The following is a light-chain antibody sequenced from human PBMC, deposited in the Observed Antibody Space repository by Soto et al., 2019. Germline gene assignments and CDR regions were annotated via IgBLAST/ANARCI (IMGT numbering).Light chain of an antibody. CDR1: QSVSSY. Sequence: EIVLTQSPATLSLSPGERATLSCRASQSVSSYLAWYQQKPGQAPRLLIYDASNRATGIPARFSGSGSGTDFTLTISSLEPEDFAVYYCQQRSNWPPHFGGGTKADIK. J-gene: IGKJ4*01. V-gene: IGKV3-11*01. CDR3: QQRSNWPPH. CDR2: DAS.